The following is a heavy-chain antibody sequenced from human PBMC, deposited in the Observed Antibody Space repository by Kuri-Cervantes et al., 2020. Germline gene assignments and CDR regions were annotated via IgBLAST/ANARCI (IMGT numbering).Heavy chain of an antibody. CDR2: INPSGDST. J-gene: IGHJ4*02. D-gene: IGHD3-10*01. CDR1: GYTSTSYY. CDR3: AREGWDYYGSGSHYNGGADY. V-gene: IGHV1-46*01. Sequence: ASVKVSCKESGYTSTSYYMHWVRQAPGQGLEWMGIINPSGDSTNFAEKFQGRVTMTRDTSISTAYMELSRLRSDDTAVYYCAREGWDYYGSGSHYNGGADYWGQGTLVTVSS.